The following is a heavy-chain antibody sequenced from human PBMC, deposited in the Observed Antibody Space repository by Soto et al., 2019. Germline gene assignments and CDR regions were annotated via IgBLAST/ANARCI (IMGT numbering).Heavy chain of an antibody. J-gene: IGHJ6*02. CDR1: GYTFTSYD. CDR3: ARGRTGTTSMDA. V-gene: IGHV1-8*01. D-gene: IGHD1-1*01. Sequence: QVQLVQPGAEVKKPGASVKVSCKASGYTFTSYDINWVRQATGQGLEWMGWMNPNSGNTGYAQKFQGRVTMTRNTSMSTAYMELSGLRSEDRAVYYCARGRTGTTSMDAWGQGTTVTVSS. CDR2: MNPNSGNT.